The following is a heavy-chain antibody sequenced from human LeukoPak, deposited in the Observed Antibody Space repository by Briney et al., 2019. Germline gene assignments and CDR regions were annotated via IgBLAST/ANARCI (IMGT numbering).Heavy chain of an antibody. CDR1: GASVNSGNYY. Sequence: MASQTLSLTCTVSGASVNSGNYYWTWIRQPAGKRLEWIGRIYTSGSTNYNPSLKSRVTISIDASKNQFSLRLSSVTAADTAVYYCTRGGELMNFWGQGTLVTVSS. V-gene: IGHV4-61*02. J-gene: IGHJ4*02. CDR3: TRGGELMNF. D-gene: IGHD1-26*01. CDR2: IYTSGST.